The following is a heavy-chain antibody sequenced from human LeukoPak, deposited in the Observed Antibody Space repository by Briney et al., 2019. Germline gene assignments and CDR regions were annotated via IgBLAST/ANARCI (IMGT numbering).Heavy chain of an antibody. CDR3: ARISNWGSSAYGMDV. CDR1: GYTFTSYG. CDR2: ISTYNGDS. V-gene: IGHV1-18*01. J-gene: IGHJ6*02. Sequence: ASVKVSCKASGYTFTSYGISWVRQAPGQGLEWMGWISTYNGDSNYAQNLQGKGTLTTDTSTSTAYMELRSLSSDDTAVYYCARISNWGSSAYGMDVWGQGTTVTVSS. D-gene: IGHD7-27*01.